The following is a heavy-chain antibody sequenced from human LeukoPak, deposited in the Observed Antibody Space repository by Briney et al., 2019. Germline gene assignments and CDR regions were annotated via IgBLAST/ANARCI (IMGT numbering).Heavy chain of an antibody. Sequence: SETLSLTCTVSGGSISSGGYYWSWVRQPPGEGLEWIGYIYHSGSTYYNPSLKSRVTISVDTSKNQFSLKLSSVTAADTAVYYCARVLTGSGWSPDSYGMDVWGQGTTVTVSS. CDR2: IYHSGST. J-gene: IGHJ6*02. CDR1: GGSISSGGYY. D-gene: IGHD6-19*01. CDR3: ARVLTGSGWSPDSYGMDV. V-gene: IGHV4-61*08.